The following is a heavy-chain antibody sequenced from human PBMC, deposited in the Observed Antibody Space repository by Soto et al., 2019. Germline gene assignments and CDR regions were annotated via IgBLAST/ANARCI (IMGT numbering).Heavy chain of an antibody. V-gene: IGHV4-30-2*01. D-gene: IGHD4-17*01. CDR3: ARAHYGDFGYGMDV. CDR2: IYDRGFT. CDR1: GGSISRGGYS. Sequence: QLQLQESGSGLVMPSQTLSLTCAVSGGSISRGGYSWSWIRQPPGKGLEWIGHIYDRGFTYYNPSLKSRVNISVDRSKSQFSLKLSSVPAAVPAVYYCARAHYGDFGYGMDVWGQATTVTVSS. J-gene: IGHJ6*02.